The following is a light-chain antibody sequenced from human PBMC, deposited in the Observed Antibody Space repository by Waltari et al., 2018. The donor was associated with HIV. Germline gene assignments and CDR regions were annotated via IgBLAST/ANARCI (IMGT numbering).Light chain of an antibody. CDR3: SSFSSSSTPYV. J-gene: IGLJ1*01. CDR2: EVS. CDR1: TSDVGGYTS. V-gene: IGLV2-14*01. Sequence: QSGLTHPAPVSGSPGQPLTISCTGTTSDVGGYTSASWYQQHPGKAPKLIIYEVSNRPSGVSNRFSGSKSGNTASLTISGLQPEDETDYYCSSFSSSSTPYVFGTGTKVTVL.